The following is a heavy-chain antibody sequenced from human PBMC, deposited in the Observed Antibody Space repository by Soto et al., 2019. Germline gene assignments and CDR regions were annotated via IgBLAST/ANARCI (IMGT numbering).Heavy chain of an antibody. CDR3: GRGLTTVTTVRYFDY. J-gene: IGHJ4*01. CDR1: GGSFSGYY. Sequence: PSETLSLTCAVYGGSFSGYYWSWIRQPPGKGLEWIGEINHSGSTNCNPSLKSRVTISVDTSKNQFSLKLSSVTAADTAVYYCGRGLTTVTTVRYFDYWGHGTLVT. V-gene: IGHV4-34*01. CDR2: INHSGST. D-gene: IGHD4-17*01.